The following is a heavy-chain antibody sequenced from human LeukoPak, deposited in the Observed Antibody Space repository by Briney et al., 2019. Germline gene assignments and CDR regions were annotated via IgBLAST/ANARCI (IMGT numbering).Heavy chain of an antibody. CDR3: ARGDYYGSRGDY. J-gene: IGHJ4*02. CDR2: ICYDGSNK. CDR1: GFTFSSYG. Sequence: PGGSLRLSCAASGFTFSSYGMHWVRQAPGKGLVWVSVICYDGSNKYYADSVKGRFTISRDNSKNTLYLQMNSLRAEDTAVYYCARGDYYGSRGDYWGQGTLVTVSS. V-gene: IGHV3-33*01. D-gene: IGHD3-10*01.